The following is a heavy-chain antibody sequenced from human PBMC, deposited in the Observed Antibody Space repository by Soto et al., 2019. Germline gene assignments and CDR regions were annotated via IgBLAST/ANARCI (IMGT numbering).Heavy chain of an antibody. CDR3: ARLGGYYQAFDS. Sequence: SEALSLTSTVSSGSIIDYYWGWIRQSPGKGLEWIGYIYYTGTTKYNPSLKSRVTISVDSSKSQFSLKLDSVTAADTAVYYCARLGGYYQAFDSWGQGTLVTVSS. J-gene: IGHJ4*02. V-gene: IGHV4-59*08. CDR1: SGSIIDYY. CDR2: IYYTGTT. D-gene: IGHD3-22*01.